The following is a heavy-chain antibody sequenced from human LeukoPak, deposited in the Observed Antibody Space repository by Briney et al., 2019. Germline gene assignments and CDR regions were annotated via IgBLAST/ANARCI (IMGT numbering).Heavy chain of an antibody. V-gene: IGHV4-4*02. Sequence: PSETLSHTCGVSVGSITNTNYWTWVRQPPGKGLEWIREVNLQGSTNYNPTLMGRVAISVDTSENHISLQLTTVTAADTAVYFCAREGGPYRPLDYSGQGTLVTVSS. CDR2: VNLQGST. CDR3: AREGGPYRPLDY. CDR1: VGSITNTNY. J-gene: IGHJ4*02.